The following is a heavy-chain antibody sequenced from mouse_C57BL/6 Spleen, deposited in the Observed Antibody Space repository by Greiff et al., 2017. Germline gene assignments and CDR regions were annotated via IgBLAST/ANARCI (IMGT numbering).Heavy chain of an antibody. V-gene: IGHV1-82*01. D-gene: IGHD4-1*01. J-gene: IGHJ2*01. CDR1: GYAFSSSW. CDR3: ATSWDSGNFDY. CDR2: LYPGDGDT. Sequence: QVQLQQSGPELVKPGASVKISCKASGYAFSSSWMNWVKQRPGKGLEWLGRLYPGDGDTNYNGKFKGQATLTADKSSSTAYMQLSSLTSEDSAVYFCATSWDSGNFDYWGQGTTLTVSS.